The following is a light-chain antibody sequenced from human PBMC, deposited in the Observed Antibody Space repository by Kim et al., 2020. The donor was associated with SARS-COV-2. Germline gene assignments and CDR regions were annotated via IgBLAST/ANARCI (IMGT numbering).Light chain of an antibody. J-gene: IGKJ1*01. CDR1: ESVSSGS. V-gene: IGKV3-20*01. CDR2: GAS. Sequence: SPGESAALPCRASESVSSGSLAWYQQKPGQAPRLLIYGASSRAAAIPDRFSGGGSGTDFTLTISRLEPEDFAVYYCQQYGSSPRTFGQGTKVDIK. CDR3: QQYGSSPRT.